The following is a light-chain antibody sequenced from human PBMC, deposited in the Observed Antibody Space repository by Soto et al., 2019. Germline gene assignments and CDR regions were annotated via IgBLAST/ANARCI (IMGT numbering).Light chain of an antibody. CDR1: QSVGSW. V-gene: IGKV1-5*03. CDR2: KAS. Sequence: DIQMTQSPATLSASLGDRVTLTCRASQSVGSWLAWYQQKPGQAPKLLIYKASSLESGVPSRFSGSGSGTEFSLTLSILQPDDFASYHCQQYGSSSPWTFGQGTKVEIK. J-gene: IGKJ1*01. CDR3: QQYGSSSPWT.